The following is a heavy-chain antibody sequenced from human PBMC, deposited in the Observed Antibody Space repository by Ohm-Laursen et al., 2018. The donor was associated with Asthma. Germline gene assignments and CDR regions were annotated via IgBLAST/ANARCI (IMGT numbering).Heavy chain of an antibody. Sequence: GASVKVSCKASGGTFSSYAISWVRQAPGQGLEWMGGIIPIFGTANYAQKFQGRVTITADESTSTAYMELSSLRSEDTAVYYCARDSLQNTIAAAENYYYYGMDVWGQGTTVTVSS. D-gene: IGHD6-13*01. CDR2: IIPIFGTA. CDR3: ARDSLQNTIAAAENYYYYGMDV. J-gene: IGHJ6*02. V-gene: IGHV1-69*13. CDR1: GGTFSSYA.